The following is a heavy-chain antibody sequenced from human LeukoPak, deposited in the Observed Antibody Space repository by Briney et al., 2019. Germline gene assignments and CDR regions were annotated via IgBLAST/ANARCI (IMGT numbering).Heavy chain of an antibody. CDR3: ARGRGLYYGSGSQTP. CDR2: TYYRSKWSN. V-gene: IGHV6-1*01. J-gene: IGHJ5*02. Sequence: SQTLSLTCAISGDSVSSNSAAWNWIRQSPSRGLEWLGKTYYRSKWSNDYALSVRSRIIINPDTSKNQFSLQLSSVTAADTAVYYCARGRGLYYGSGSQTPWGQGTLVTVSS. D-gene: IGHD3-10*01. CDR1: GDSVSSNSAA.